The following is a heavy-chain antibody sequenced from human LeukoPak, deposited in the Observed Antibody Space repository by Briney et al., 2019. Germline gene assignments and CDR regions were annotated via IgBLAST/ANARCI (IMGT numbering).Heavy chain of an antibody. J-gene: IGHJ4*02. CDR1: GVTFSNFW. CDR3: ARGSPFAAY. V-gene: IGHV3-7*01. Sequence: GGSLRLSCTASGVTFSNFWMHWVRQAPGKGLEWVANIKQGGSEKYCVDSVKCRFTISRDNAKTSVYLQMNRLRHEDTAVYYCARGSPFAAYWGQGTLVTVSS. CDR2: IKQGGSEK. D-gene: IGHD2-15*01.